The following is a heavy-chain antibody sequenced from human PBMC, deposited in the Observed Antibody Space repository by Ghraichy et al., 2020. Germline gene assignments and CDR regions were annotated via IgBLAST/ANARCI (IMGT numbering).Heavy chain of an antibody. Sequence: GGSLRLSCAASGFIFSKYDMNWVRQAPGKGLEWVSSISTSSSYIYYADSVKGRFTISRDNAKNSLYLQMNSLRAEDTAVYYCAMQGFGGNSGFDYWGQGTLVTVSS. D-gene: IGHD4-23*01. CDR1: GFIFSKYD. CDR2: ISTSSSYI. J-gene: IGHJ4*02. CDR3: AMQGFGGNSGFDY. V-gene: IGHV3-21*01.